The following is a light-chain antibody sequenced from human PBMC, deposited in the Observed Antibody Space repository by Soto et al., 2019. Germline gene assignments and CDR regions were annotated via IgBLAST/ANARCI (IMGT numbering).Light chain of an antibody. CDR2: GAS. V-gene: IGKV3-20*01. CDR3: QQYGSSSWT. Sequence: EIVMTQSPATLSLSPGEGATLSCRASQSVSSDLAWYQQKPGQAPRLLIYGASSRATGIPDRFSGSGSGTDFTLTISRLEPEDFAVYYCQQYGSSSWTFGQGTKVDIK. CDR1: QSVSSD. J-gene: IGKJ1*01.